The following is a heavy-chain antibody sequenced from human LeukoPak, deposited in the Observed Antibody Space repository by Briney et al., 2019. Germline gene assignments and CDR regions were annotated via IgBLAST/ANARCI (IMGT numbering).Heavy chain of an antibody. J-gene: IGHJ4*01. D-gene: IGHD5-24*01. CDR1: GGSISRDNYC. V-gene: IGHV4-39*01. Sequence: PSETLSLTCTVSGGSISRDNYCWGWIRQPPVKGLEWIGSFCYGGSSYNNPSLKSRVTISVDTSKNQLSLKLSSVTAADTAVYYCVRSRMGDGYNFAYWGHGILVTVSS. CDR2: FCYGGSS. CDR3: VRSRMGDGYNFAY.